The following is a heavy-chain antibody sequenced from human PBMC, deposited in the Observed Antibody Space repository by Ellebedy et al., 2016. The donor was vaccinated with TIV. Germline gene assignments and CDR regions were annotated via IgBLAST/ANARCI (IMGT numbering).Heavy chain of an antibody. CDR2: IYHSGSI. Sequence: SETLSLTCTVSGDSISSGDYHWSWIRQSPGKGLEWIGYIYHSGSIDYSPSLKSRVTIAADTSKNQFSLKLSYVTAADTGVYYCARGCSTSCYYYWALDVWGQGTTVTVSS. J-gene: IGHJ6*02. D-gene: IGHD2-2*01. CDR1: GDSISSGDYH. V-gene: IGHV4-30-4*01. CDR3: ARGCSTSCYYYWALDV.